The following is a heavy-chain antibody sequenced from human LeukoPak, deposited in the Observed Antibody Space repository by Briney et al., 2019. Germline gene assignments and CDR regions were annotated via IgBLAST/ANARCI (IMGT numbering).Heavy chain of an antibody. CDR1: GYTFTSYD. V-gene: IGHV1-8*01. D-gene: IGHD3-22*01. CDR3: ARGYDSSGYYYYYYYGMDV. Sequence: ASVKVSCKASGYTFTSYDINWVRQATGQGLEWMGWMNPNSGNTGYAQKFQGRVTMTRNTSISTAYMELSSLRSEDTAVYYCARGYDSSGYYYYYYYGMDVWGQGTTVTVSS. CDR2: MNPNSGNT. J-gene: IGHJ6*02.